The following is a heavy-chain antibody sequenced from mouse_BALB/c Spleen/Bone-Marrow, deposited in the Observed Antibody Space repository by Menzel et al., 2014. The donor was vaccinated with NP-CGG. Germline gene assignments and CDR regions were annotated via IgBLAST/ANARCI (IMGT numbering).Heavy chain of an antibody. CDR1: GYTFTEYT. V-gene: IGHV1-18*01. CDR3: ARTPYGSYWYFDV. J-gene: IGHJ1*01. Sequence: EVMLLESGPELVKPGASVKISCKTSGYTFTEYTMHWVKQSHGKSLEWIGGINPNNGGISYNQKFKGKATFTVDTSSSTAYMQLNSLTSEDSAAYYCARTPYGSYWYFDVWGAGTTVTVSS. D-gene: IGHD1-1*01. CDR2: INPNNGGI.